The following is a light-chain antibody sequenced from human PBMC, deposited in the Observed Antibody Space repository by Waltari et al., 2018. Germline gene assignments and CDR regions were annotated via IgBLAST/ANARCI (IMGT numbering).Light chain of an antibody. CDR1: QSVSSSN. J-gene: IGKJ1*01. Sequence: EIVLTQSPGTLSLSPGERATLSCRASQSVSSSNLAWFQQKPGQAPRLLIYVASSRATGIPDRFSGSGSGTDFTLTISRLEPEDFAVYYCQEDGSSPSWTFGQGTKVEIK. V-gene: IGKV3-20*01. CDR2: VAS. CDR3: QEDGSSPSWT.